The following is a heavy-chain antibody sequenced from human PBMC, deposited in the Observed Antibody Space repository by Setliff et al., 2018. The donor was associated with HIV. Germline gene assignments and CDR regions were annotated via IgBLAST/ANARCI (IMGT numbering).Heavy chain of an antibody. CDR1: GFTFSSYA. J-gene: IGHJ1*01. CDR3: ARGGVVVLIYFQH. CDR2: ISGSGGST. V-gene: IGHV3-23*01. Sequence: GGSLRLSCAASGFTFSSYAMSWVRQAPGKGLEWVSAISGSGGSTYYADSVKGRFTISRGNSKNTLYLQMNSLRAEDTAVYYCARGGVVVLIYFQHWGQGTLVTVSS. D-gene: IGHD3-22*01.